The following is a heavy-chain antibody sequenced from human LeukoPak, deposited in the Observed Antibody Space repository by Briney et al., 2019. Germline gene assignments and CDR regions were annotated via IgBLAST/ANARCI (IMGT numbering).Heavy chain of an antibody. V-gene: IGHV4-59*05. CDR2: IYHSGST. CDR3: ARATAYWYFDL. Sequence: SETLSLTCTASGGSISSYYWSWIRQPAGKGLEWIGRIYHSGSTYYNPSLKSRVTISVDTSKNQFSLKLSSVTAADTAVYYCARATAYWYFDLWGRGTLVTVSS. D-gene: IGHD5-12*01. J-gene: IGHJ2*01. CDR1: GGSISSYY.